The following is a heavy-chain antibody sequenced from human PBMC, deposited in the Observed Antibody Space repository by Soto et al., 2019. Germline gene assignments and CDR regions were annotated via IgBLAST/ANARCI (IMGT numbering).Heavy chain of an antibody. D-gene: IGHD3-10*01. J-gene: IGHJ6*02. CDR3: ARDSMVRGVILSYYYGMDV. Sequence: TCTVSGGSISIYDWSWIRQPPGKGLEWIGYIYYSGSTNYNPSLKSRVTISVDTSKNQFSLKLSSVTAADTAVYYCARDSMVRGVILSYYYGMDVWGQGTTVTVSS. CDR1: GGSISIYD. CDR2: IYYSGST. V-gene: IGHV4-59*01.